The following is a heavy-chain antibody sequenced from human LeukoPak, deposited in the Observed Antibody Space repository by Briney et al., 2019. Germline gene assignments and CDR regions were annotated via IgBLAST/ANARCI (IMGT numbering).Heavy chain of an antibody. J-gene: IGHJ4*02. V-gene: IGHV3-23*01. CDR3: GKDLTTVTTEGDY. CDR2: ISGSGGST. D-gene: IGHD4-17*01. CDR1: GFTFSSYG. Sequence: GGTLRLSCAASGFTFSSYGMSWVRQAPGKGLEWVSAISGSGGSTYYADSVKGRFTISRDNSKNTLYLQMNSLRGEDTAVYYCGKDLTTVTTEGDYWGQGTLVTVSS.